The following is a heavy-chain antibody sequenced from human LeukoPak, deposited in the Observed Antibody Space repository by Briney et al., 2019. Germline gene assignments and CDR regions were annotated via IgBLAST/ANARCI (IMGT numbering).Heavy chain of an antibody. CDR1: GFTFDSYA. V-gene: IGHV3-30-3*01. J-gene: IGHJ3*02. D-gene: IGHD6-6*01. Sequence: PGGSLRLSCAASGFTFDSYAMHWVRQAPGKGLEWVAVISYDGSNKYYADSVKGRFTISRDNSKNTLYLQMNSLRAEDTAVYYCAKVEYSSSSGAFDIWGQGTMVTVSS. CDR3: AKVEYSSSSGAFDI. CDR2: ISYDGSNK.